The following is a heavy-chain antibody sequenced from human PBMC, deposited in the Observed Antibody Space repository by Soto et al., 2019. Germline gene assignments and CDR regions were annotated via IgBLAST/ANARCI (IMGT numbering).Heavy chain of an antibody. V-gene: IGHV3-23*01. J-gene: IGHJ4*02. Sequence: GGSLRLSCGASGFIFSNYAMSWVRQTPGKGLEWVAIIADKGGDTKYADYVKGRFTVSRDNSKNTLSQQMKSLKVEDTAVFYCAKGMGPSCGGDCYSRLADYWGQGTLVTVSS. CDR1: GFIFSNYA. CDR2: IADKGGDT. D-gene: IGHD2-21*01. CDR3: AKGMGPSCGGDCYSRLADY.